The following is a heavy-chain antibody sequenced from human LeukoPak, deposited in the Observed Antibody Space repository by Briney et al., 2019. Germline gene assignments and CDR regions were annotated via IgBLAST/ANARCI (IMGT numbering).Heavy chain of an antibody. D-gene: IGHD1-14*01. Sequence: SETLSLTCAVYGGSFSGYYWSWIRQPPGKGLEWIGEINHSGSTYYNPSLKSRVTISVDTSKNQFSLKLSSVTAADTAIYYCARSEYYYFYMDVWGKGTTVTISS. CDR1: GGSFSGYY. V-gene: IGHV4-34*01. CDR3: ARSEYYYFYMDV. J-gene: IGHJ6*03. CDR2: INHSGST.